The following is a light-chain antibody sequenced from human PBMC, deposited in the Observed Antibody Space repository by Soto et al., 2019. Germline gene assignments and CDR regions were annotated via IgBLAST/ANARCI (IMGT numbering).Light chain of an antibody. V-gene: IGKV1-39*01. CDR2: SAS. J-gene: IGKJ5*01. CDR3: QQSLTMPIT. Sequence: DIQMTQSPASLSVSVWDRVTITCRASQSINNYLNWYLQRPGQAPKLLIRSASTLQRGVPSRFSGSGSRTEFTLTIADLQPDDFGTYYCQQSLTMPITFGHGTRLEI. CDR1: QSINNY.